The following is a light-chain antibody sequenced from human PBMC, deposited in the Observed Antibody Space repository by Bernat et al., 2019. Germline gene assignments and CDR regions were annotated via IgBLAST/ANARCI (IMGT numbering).Light chain of an antibody. CDR2: DVN. V-gene: IGLV2-14*03. CDR3: SSYTSSGALV. Sequence: QSALTQPASVSGSPGQSITISCTGTSSDVGAYNYVSWYQQHPDRAPKLMIYDVNNRPSGVSNRFSGSKSGNTASLTIPGLQAEDEADYYCSSYTSSGALVYGGGTKWTFL. J-gene: IGLJ3*02. CDR1: SSDVGAYNY.